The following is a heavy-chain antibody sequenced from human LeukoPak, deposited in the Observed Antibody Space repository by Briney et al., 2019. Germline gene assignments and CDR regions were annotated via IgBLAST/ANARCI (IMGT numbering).Heavy chain of an antibody. CDR2: ISYDGSNK. J-gene: IGHJ4*02. CDR1: GFTFSSYG. V-gene: IGHV3-30*18. CDR3: AKGRRVGATKGTYYFDY. D-gene: IGHD1-26*01. Sequence: PGGSLRLSCAASGFTFSSYGMHWVRQAPGKGLEWVAVISYDGSNKYYADSVKGRFTISRDNSKNTLYLQMNSLRAEDTAVYYCAKGRRVGATKGTYYFDYWGQGTLVTVSS.